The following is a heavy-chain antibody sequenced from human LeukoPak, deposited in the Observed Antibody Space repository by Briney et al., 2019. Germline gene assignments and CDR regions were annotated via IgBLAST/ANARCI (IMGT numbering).Heavy chain of an antibody. V-gene: IGHV4-34*09. Sequence: SETLSLTCAVYGGSFSGYYWSWIRQPPGKGLEWIGEINHSGSTNYNPSLKSRITISVDTSKNQFSLKLSSVTAADTAVYYCARGSPTYYDFWSGYYRGYYFDYWGQGTLVTVSS. CDR3: ARGSPTYYDFWSGYYRGYYFDY. CDR2: INHSGST. CDR1: GGSFSGYY. D-gene: IGHD3-3*01. J-gene: IGHJ4*02.